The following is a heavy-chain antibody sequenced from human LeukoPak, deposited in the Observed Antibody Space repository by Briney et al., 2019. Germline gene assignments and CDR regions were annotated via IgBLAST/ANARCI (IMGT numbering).Heavy chain of an antibody. J-gene: IGHJ4*02. CDR3: ARVYDFWSGYWVDY. V-gene: IGHV4-38-2*01. CDR2: INHSGST. D-gene: IGHD3-3*01. Sequence: SETLSLTCAVSGYSISSGYYWGWIRQPPGKGLEWIGEINHSGSTNYNPSLKRRVTISVDTSKNQFSLKLSSVTAADTAVYYCARVYDFWSGYWVDYWGQGTLVTVSS. CDR1: GYSISSGYY.